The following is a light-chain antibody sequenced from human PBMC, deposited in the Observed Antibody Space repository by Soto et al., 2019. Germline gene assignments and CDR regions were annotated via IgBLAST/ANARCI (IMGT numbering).Light chain of an antibody. CDR3: QQSYCTPHT. J-gene: IGKJ5*01. CDR1: QSISSY. Sequence: DIPMTQSPSSLSASVGDRVTLTCRASQSISSYLNWYQQKPGKATKLLIYAASSLPSGVPTRFSGGGSGKDSTLTISSLKAEDSATYYCQQSYCTPHTFGQGTRLEIK. V-gene: IGKV1-39*01. CDR2: AAS.